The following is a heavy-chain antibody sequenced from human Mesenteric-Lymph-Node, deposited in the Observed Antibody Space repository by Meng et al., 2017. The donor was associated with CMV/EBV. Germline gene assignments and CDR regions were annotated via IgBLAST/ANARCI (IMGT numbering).Heavy chain of an antibody. V-gene: IGHV1-2*02. CDR1: GYTFAGHY. D-gene: IGHD7-27*01. CDR2: IHPNTGET. CDR3: ARDDNWGPDY. J-gene: IGHJ4*02. Sequence: ASVKVSCKTSGYTFAGHYMHWLRQAPGQGLEGMGWIHPNTGETNYGQNFHGRVTVTRDTSIRTVYMELSSLRPDDTAMYYCARDDNWGPDYWGQGTLVTVSS.